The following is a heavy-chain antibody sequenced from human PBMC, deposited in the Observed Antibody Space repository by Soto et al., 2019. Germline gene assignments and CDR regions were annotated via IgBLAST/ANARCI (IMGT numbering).Heavy chain of an antibody. V-gene: IGHV1-8*01. D-gene: IGHD3-10*01. Sequence: QVQLVQSGAELKKPGASVKVSCKASGYTFSNYDMNWVRQATGQGPEWMGWVNPTNGDRGYAQKFQGRATLTTDIPTPIAYMGLASLRSEDTAVYYCAKVSRKGSAIDFDYWGRGTLITVSS. CDR3: AKVSRKGSAIDFDY. J-gene: IGHJ4*02. CDR1: GYTFSNYD. CDR2: VNPTNGDR.